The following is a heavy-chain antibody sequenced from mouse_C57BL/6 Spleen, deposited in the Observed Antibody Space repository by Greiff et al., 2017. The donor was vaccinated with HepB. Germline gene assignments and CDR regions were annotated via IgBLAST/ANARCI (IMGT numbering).Heavy chain of an antibody. Sequence: QVHVKQSGPELVKPGASVKISCKASGYAFSSSWMNWVKQRPGKGLEWIGRIYPGDGDTNYNGKFKGKAYMQLSSLTSEDSAVYFCAINYAMDYWGQGTSVTVSS. CDR3: AINYAMDY. V-gene: IGHV1-82*01. CDR1: GYAFSSSW. J-gene: IGHJ4*01. CDR2: IYPGDGDT.